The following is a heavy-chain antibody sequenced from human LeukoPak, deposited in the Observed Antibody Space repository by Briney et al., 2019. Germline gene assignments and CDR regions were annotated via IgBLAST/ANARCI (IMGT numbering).Heavy chain of an antibody. CDR3: AKGGGLDIVLMVYDY. V-gene: IGHV3-23*01. CDR2: ISVSGGST. Sequence: GGSLRLSCAASGFTFSSYAMSCVRQAPGEGLEWVSGISVSGGSTYYADSVRGRFTISRDNSKNTLYLQMNSLRAEDTAVYYCAKGGGLDIVLMVYDYWGQGTLVTVSS. CDR1: GFTFSSYA. J-gene: IGHJ4*02. D-gene: IGHD2-8*01.